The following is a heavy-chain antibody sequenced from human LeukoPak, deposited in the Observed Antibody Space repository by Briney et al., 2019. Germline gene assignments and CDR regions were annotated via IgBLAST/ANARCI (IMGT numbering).Heavy chain of an antibody. V-gene: IGHV4-39*02. CDR1: GGSISSSSYY. J-gene: IGHJ4*02. CDR2: IYYSGST. Sequence: SETLSLTCTVSGGSISSSSYYWGWIRQPPGKGLEWIGSIYYSGSTYYNPSLKSRVTISVDTSKNQFSLKLSSVTAADTAVYYCAREHPTMASFDYWGQGTLVTVSS. CDR3: AREHPTMASFDY. D-gene: IGHD4/OR15-4a*01.